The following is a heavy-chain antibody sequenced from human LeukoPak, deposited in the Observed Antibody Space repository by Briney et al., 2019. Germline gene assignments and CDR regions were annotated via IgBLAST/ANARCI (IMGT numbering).Heavy chain of an antibody. V-gene: IGHV4-34*01. CDR2: INHSGST. CDR1: GGSFSGYY. Sequence: SETLSLTCAVYGGSFSGYYWSWIRQPPGKGLEWIGEINHSGSTNYNPSLKSRVTISVDTSKNQFSLKLSSVTAADTAVYYCARDVWSGYSSYWFDPWGQGTLVTVSS. D-gene: IGHD6-19*01. J-gene: IGHJ5*02. CDR3: ARDVWSGYSSYWFDP.